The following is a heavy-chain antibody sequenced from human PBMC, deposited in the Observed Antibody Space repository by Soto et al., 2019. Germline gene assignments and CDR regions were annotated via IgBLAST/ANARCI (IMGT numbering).Heavy chain of an antibody. CDR2: INHSGST. CDR1: GGSFSGYY. J-gene: IGHJ6*03. CDR3: ARAVAGYYYHYYHLDF. Sequence: PSETLSLTCAVYGGSFSGYYWSWIRQPPGKGLEWIGEINHSGSTNYNPSLKGRVTISVDTSKNQFSLKLSSVTAADTAVYYCARAVAGYYYHYYHLDFWGKGTTVTVYS. D-gene: IGHD6-19*01. V-gene: IGHV4-34*01.